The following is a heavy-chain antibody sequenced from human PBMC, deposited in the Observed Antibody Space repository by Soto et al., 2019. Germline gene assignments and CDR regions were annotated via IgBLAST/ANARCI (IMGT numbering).Heavy chain of an antibody. Sequence: QVQLVQSGGEVKKPGASVKVSCKASGYTFTNYGISWVRQAPGQGLEWMGWINVYNGNTKYAQRVQGRVTMTTDTSTSTAYMELRILRSDGTAVYYCARGVGSGSYYNQYNWFDPWGQGTLVTGSS. CDR3: ARGVGSGSYYNQYNWFDP. V-gene: IGHV1-18*01. CDR1: GYTFTNYG. D-gene: IGHD3-10*01. J-gene: IGHJ5*02. CDR2: INVYNGNT.